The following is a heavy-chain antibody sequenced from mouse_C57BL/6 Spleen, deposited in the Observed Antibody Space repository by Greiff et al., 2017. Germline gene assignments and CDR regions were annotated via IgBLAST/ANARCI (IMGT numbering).Heavy chain of an antibody. CDR1: GYTFTSYW. V-gene: IGHV1-64*01. CDR2: IHPNSGST. D-gene: IGHD1-1*01. J-gene: IGHJ1*03. Sequence: QVQLQQPGAELVKPGASVKLSCKASGYTFTSYWMHWVKQRPGQGLEWIGMIHPNSGSTNYNEKFKSKATLTVDKSSSTAYMQLSSLTSEDSAVYYCARTGYGAWYFDVWGTGTTVTVSS. CDR3: ARTGYGAWYFDV.